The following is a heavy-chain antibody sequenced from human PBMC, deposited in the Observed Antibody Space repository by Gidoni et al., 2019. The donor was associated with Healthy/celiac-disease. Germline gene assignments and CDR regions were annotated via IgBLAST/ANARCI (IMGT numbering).Heavy chain of an antibody. CDR1: GYTFTSYY. D-gene: IGHD2-15*01. V-gene: IGHV1-46*01. Sequence: QVQLVQSGAAVKKPGASVKVSCKPSGYTFTSYYMHWVRQAPGQGLEWMGIINPSGGSTSYAQKFQGRVTMTRDTSTSTVYMELSSLRSEDTAVYYCARDSGGVVVAATQDAFDIWGQGTMVTVSS. J-gene: IGHJ3*02. CDR2: INPSGGST. CDR3: ARDSGGVVVAATQDAFDI.